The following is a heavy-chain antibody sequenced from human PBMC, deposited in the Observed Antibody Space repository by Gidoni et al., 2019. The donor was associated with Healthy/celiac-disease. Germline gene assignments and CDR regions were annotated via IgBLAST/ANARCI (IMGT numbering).Heavy chain of an antibody. CDR2: MNPNSGNT. V-gene: IGHV1-8*01. J-gene: IGHJ4*02. CDR3: ARGPAKYCSSTSCPLYYFDY. Sequence: QVPLVQSGAEVKKPGASVKVSCKASGYTFTSYDLNWVRQATGQGLEWMGWMNPNSGNTGYAQKFQGRVTMTRNTSISTAYMELSSLRSEDTAVYYCARGPAKYCSSTSCPLYYFDYWGQGTLVTVSS. CDR1: GYTFTSYD. D-gene: IGHD2-2*01.